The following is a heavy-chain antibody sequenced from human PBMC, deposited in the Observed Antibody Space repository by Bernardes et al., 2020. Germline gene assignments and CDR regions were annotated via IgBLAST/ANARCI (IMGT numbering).Heavy chain of an antibody. J-gene: IGHJ4*02. CDR1: GYTFTSYD. Sequence: ASVKVSCKASGYTFTSYDINWVRQATGQGLEWMGWMNPNSGNTGYAQKFQGRVTMTRNTSISTAYMELSSLRSEDTAVYYCARGLGGSYGDYVDYFDYWGQGTLVTVSS. D-gene: IGHD4-17*01. V-gene: IGHV1-8*01. CDR3: ARGLGGSYGDYVDYFDY. CDR2: MNPNSGNT.